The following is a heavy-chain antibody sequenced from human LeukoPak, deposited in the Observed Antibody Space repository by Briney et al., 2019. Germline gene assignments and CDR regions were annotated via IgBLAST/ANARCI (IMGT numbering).Heavy chain of an antibody. CDR1: GYTFTGYY. Sequence: ASVKVSCKASGYTFTGYYMHWVRQAPGQGLEWMGGINPNSGGTNYAQKFQGWVTMTRDTSISTAYMELSRLRSDDTAVYYCARAHRLWSDPYYFDYWGQGTLVTVSS. V-gene: IGHV1-2*04. CDR3: ARAHRLWSDPYYFDY. D-gene: IGHD3-10*01. CDR2: INPNSGGT. J-gene: IGHJ4*02.